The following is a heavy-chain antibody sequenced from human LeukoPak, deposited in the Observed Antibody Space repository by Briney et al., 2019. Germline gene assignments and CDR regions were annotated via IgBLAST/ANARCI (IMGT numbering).Heavy chain of an antibody. V-gene: IGHV3-48*01. CDR1: GFTFSSYS. CDR2: ISSSSSTI. J-gene: IGHJ4*02. Sequence: EGSLRLSCAASGFTFSSYSMNWVRQAPGKGLEWVSYISSSSSTIYYADSVKGRITISRDNAKNSLYLQMNSLRAEDTAVYYCVRDLPIVGAQDWGQGTLVTVS. CDR3: VRDLPIVGAQD. D-gene: IGHD1-26*01.